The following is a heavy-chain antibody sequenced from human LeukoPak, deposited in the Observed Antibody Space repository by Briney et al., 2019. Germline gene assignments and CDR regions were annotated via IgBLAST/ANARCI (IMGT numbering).Heavy chain of an antibody. CDR3: TRQLGELLSGTLYYYYLDV. V-gene: IGHV3-73*01. CDR2: IRREANTYAT. D-gene: IGHD3-10*01. J-gene: IGHJ6*03. CDR1: GFTFSGSA. Sequence: GGSLRLSCAASGFTFSGSAIHWVRQASGKGLEWVGHIRREANTYATTYTASLKGRFTISRDDSKNTAYLQMNSLKTEDTAVYYCTRQLGELLSGTLYYYYLDVWGKGTTVTVSS.